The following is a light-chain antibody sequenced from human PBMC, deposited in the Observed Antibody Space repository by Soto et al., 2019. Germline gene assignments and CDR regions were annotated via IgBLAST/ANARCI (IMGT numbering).Light chain of an antibody. V-gene: IGKV3D-20*02. J-gene: IGKJ5*01. CDR1: QSVSSSY. CDR3: QQRSNWPLT. CDR2: DAS. Sequence: ETVLTQSQGTLSLPRLQRPPLXLMASQSVSSSYLAWYQQKPGQAPRLLIYDASNRPTDIPARFSGSGSGTDFTLTISSLEPEDFAVYYCQQRSNWPLTFGQGTRLEIK.